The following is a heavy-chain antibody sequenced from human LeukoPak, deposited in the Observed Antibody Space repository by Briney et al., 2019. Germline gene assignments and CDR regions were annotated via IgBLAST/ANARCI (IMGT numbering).Heavy chain of an antibody. D-gene: IGHD6-19*01. CDR3: APQGPSSGWYAYFDY. Sequence: GGSLRLSCAASGFTFSSYEMNWVRQAPGKGLKWVTYISSSGSTIYYADSVKGRFTISRDNAKNSLYLQMNSLRAEDTAVYYCAPQGPSSGWYAYFDYWGQGTLVTVSS. J-gene: IGHJ4*02. CDR2: ISSSGSTI. V-gene: IGHV3-48*03. CDR1: GFTFSSYE.